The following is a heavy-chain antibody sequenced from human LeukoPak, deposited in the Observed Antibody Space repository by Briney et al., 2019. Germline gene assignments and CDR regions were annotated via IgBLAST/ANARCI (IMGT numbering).Heavy chain of an antibody. D-gene: IGHD1-26*01. CDR3: SGGSYANFDY. V-gene: IGHV1-24*01. J-gene: IGHJ4*02. CDR2: FDPEDGET. CDR1: GYTLTELS. Sequence: GASVKVSCKVSGYTLTELSMHWVRQAPGKGLEWMGGFDPEDGETIYAQKFQGRVTMTEDTFTDTAYMELSSLRSEDTAVYYCSGGSYANFDYWGQGTLVTVSS.